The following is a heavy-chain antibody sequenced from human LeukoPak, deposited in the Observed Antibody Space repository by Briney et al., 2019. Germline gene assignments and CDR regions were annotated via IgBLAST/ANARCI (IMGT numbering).Heavy chain of an antibody. CDR2: INPNSGGT. CDR3: ARDLSGYDPNWFDP. CDR1: GYTFTGYY. J-gene: IGHJ5*02. V-gene: IGHV1-2*02. Sequence: GASVKVSCKASGYTFTGYYMHWVRQAPGQGLEWMGWINPNSGGTNYAQKFQGRVTMTRDTSISTAYMELSRLRSDDTAVYYCARDLSGYDPNWFDPWGQGTLVTVSS. D-gene: IGHD5-12*01.